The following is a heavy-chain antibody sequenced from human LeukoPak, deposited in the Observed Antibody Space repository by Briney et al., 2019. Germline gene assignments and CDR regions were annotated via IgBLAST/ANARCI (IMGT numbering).Heavy chain of an antibody. CDR3: ATGVATAFTY. V-gene: IGHV1-2*02. Sequence: ASVKVSCKASGYTFTDYYIHGVRQAPGQGPEWMAFVNPDSGDSYSAPKFQGRVTMTRDTSITTASMELKWLTSDDTAVYYCATGVATAFTYWGQGTLLTVSS. CDR1: GYTFTDYY. J-gene: IGHJ4*02. D-gene: IGHD5-12*01. CDR2: VNPDSGDS.